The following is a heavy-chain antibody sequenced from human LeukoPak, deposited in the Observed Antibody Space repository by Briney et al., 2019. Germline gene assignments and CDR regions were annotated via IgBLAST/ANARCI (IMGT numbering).Heavy chain of an antibody. CDR1: GFTFGDYA. D-gene: IGHD2-2*01. V-gene: IGHV3-49*04. J-gene: IGHJ4*02. Sequence: GGSLRLSCTASGFTFGDYAMSWVRQAPGKGLEWVGFIRSKAYGGTTEYAASVKGRFTISRDDSKSIAYLQMNSLQTEDTAVYYCTRSSAYCSSTSCYVLDYWGQGTLVTVSS. CDR2: IRSKAYGGTT. CDR3: TRSSAYCSSTSCYVLDY.